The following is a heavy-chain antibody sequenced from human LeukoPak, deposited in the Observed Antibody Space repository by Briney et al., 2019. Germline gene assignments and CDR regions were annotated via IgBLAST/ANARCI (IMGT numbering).Heavy chain of an antibody. CDR2: IYHSGST. CDR1: GGSITNYY. V-gene: IGHV4-59*01. CDR3: ARSTQDSSTSFDY. Sequence: PSETLSLTCTVPGGSITNYYWSWLRQPPGKGLEYIGFIYHSGSTNYNPSLKSRVTMSVDKSKNQCSLRLSSVTAADTAIYFCARSTQDSSTSFDYGGQGTLVTVSS. D-gene: IGHD6-6*01. J-gene: IGHJ4*02.